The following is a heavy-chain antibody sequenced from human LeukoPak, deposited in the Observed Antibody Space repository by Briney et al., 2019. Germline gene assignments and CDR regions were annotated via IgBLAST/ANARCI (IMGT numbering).Heavy chain of an antibody. Sequence: GGSLRLSCAASGFSFSSYSMNWVRQAPGKGLEWVSSISSSSSYIYYADSVKGRFTISRDNAKNSLYPQMNSLRAEDRAVYYCAVQRGSDYWGQGTLVTVSS. D-gene: IGHD3-16*01. J-gene: IGHJ4*02. CDR3: AVQRGSDY. V-gene: IGHV3-21*01. CDR1: GFSFSSYS. CDR2: ISSSSSYI.